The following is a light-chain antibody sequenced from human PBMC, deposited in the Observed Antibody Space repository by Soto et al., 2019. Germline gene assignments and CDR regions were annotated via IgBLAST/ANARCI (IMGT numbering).Light chain of an antibody. Sequence: DIQMTQSPSSLSASVGDRVTITCRASQDIGNDLGWYQQKPGKAPKRLIYSTYRLQTGVPSRFSGSGSGTDFSLIISLLQPEDSATYFCLQHNSYPRTFGQGTKVEV. J-gene: IGKJ1*01. V-gene: IGKV1-17*01. CDR3: LQHNSYPRT. CDR1: QDIGND. CDR2: STY.